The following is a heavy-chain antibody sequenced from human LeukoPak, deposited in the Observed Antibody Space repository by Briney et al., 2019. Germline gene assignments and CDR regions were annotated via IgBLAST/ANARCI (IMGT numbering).Heavy chain of an antibody. J-gene: IGHJ1*01. CDR3: ARGEAVAAAEIFQH. CDR2: INSGGSTM. Sequence: GGSLRLSCAASGFTFSSFEMDWVRQAPGKGLEWVSYINSGGSTMYYADSVKGRFTISRDNAKNSLYLQMNSLRAEDTAVYYCARGEAVAAAEIFQHWGQCTLVTVSS. D-gene: IGHD6-19*01. CDR1: GFTFSSFE. V-gene: IGHV3-48*03.